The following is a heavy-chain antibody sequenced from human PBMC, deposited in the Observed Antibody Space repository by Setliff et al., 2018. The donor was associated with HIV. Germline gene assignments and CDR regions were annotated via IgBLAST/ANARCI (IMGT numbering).Heavy chain of an antibody. CDR3: ARDKGGGYFDS. V-gene: IGHV4-34*01. CDR2: VNQRVTS. CDR1: SGSFGSYY. Sequence: PSETLSLTCAVNSGSFGSYYWSWLRQSPGKGLEWIGEVNQRVTSNYNPSLKSRVTMSIDESKSQFSLKLSSVTAADTAVYFWARDKGGGYFDSWGQGTLVTVSS. D-gene: IGHD2-15*01. J-gene: IGHJ4*02.